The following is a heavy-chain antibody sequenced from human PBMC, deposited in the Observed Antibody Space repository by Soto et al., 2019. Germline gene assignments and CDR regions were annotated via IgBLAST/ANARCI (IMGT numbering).Heavy chain of an antibody. CDR1: GVSISNSSYY. J-gene: IGHJ1*01. CDR2: IYYSGIT. D-gene: IGHD3-10*01. Sequence: SATLSLTCAFSGVSISNSSYYWGWIRRPPGKGLEWIGTIYYSGITYYNPSLKSRVTISVDTSKNQVSLKLTSVNAADTAVYYGLRNGSNWGQG. CDR3: LRNGSN. V-gene: IGHV4-39*01.